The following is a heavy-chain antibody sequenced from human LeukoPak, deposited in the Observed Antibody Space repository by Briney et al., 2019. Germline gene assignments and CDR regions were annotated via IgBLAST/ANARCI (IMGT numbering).Heavy chain of an antibody. D-gene: IGHD6-13*01. J-gene: IGHJ4*02. CDR1: GFTFSSYA. Sequence: TGGFLRLSCAASGFTFSSYAMSWVRQAPGKGLEWVSAISGSGGSTYYADSVKGRFTTSRDNSKNTLYLQMNSLRAEDTAVYYCAKAGIAAAGRGYFDYWGQGTLVTVSS. CDR2: ISGSGGST. V-gene: IGHV3-23*01. CDR3: AKAGIAAAGRGYFDY.